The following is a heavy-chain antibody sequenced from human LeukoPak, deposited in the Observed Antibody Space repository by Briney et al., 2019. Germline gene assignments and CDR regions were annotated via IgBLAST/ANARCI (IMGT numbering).Heavy chain of an antibody. V-gene: IGHV1-24*01. D-gene: IGHD5-12*01. CDR2: FDPEDGET. CDR1: GGTFSSYA. Sequence: GASVKVSCKASGGTFSSYAISWVRQSPGKGLEWMGGFDPEDGETIYAQKFQGRVTMTEDTSTDTAYMELSSLRSEDTAVYYCATVLLGGYDLGYFDYWGQGTLVTVSS. CDR3: ATVLLGGYDLGYFDY. J-gene: IGHJ4*02.